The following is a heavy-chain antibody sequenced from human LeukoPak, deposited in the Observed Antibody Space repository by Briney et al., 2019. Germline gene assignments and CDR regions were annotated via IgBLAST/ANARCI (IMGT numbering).Heavy chain of an antibody. V-gene: IGHV3-21*01. J-gene: IGHJ4*02. CDR3: ARDYKSSGSYMADY. D-gene: IGHD3-10*01. Sequence: GGSLRLSCAASGFTFNDYGMSWVRQAPGKGLEWVSSISSSTSYIYYADSVKGRFTISRDNAKNSLYLQMNSLRAEDTAVYYCARDYKSSGSYMADYWGQGTLVTVSS. CDR1: GFTFNDYG. CDR2: ISSSTSYI.